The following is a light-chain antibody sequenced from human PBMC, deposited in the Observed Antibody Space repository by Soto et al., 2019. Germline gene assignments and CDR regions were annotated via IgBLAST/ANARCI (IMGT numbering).Light chain of an antibody. V-gene: IGLV2-11*01. J-gene: IGLJ3*02. CDR2: DVS. CDR3: CSYAGSYPHWV. CDR1: SSDVGAYNY. Sequence: QSALTQPRSVSGSPGQSVTISCTGTSSDVGAYNYVSWYQKHPGKAPKLIIYDVSKRPSGVPDRFSGSKSGNTASLTISGLQAEDEADYHCCSYAGSYPHWVFGGGTKLTVL.